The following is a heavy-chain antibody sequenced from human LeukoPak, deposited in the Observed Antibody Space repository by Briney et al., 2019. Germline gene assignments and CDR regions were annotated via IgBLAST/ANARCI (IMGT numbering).Heavy chain of an antibody. D-gene: IGHD6-13*01. CDR3: ARDNGQQLVPYYYYYGMDV. Sequence: PSETLSLTCTVSGGSVSSGSYYWSWIRQPPGKGLEWIGYIYYSGSTNYNPSLKSRVTISVDTSKNQFSLKLSSVTAADTAVYYCARDNGQQLVPYYYYYGMDVWGKGTTVTVSS. J-gene: IGHJ6*04. V-gene: IGHV4-61*01. CDR2: IYYSGST. CDR1: GGSVSSGSYY.